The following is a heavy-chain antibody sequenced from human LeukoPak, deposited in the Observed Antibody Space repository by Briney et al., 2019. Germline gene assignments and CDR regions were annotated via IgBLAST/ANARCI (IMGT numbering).Heavy chain of an antibody. CDR1: GGTFSGYA. Sequence: GASVKVSCKASGGTFSGYAFNWVRQAPGQGLEWMGGIIPGFGATDYADKFQGRVTITADESTSTAYMELSSLRSEDTAVYYCARSARTRLYTDYGGSNYYMDVWGKGTTVTISS. V-gene: IGHV1-69*13. D-gene: IGHD4-23*01. CDR3: ARSARTRLYTDYGGSNYYMDV. J-gene: IGHJ6*03. CDR2: IIPGFGAT.